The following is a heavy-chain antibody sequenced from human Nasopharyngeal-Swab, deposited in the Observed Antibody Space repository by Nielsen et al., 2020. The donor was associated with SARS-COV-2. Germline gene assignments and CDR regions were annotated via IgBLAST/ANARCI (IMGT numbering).Heavy chain of an antibody. J-gene: IGHJ4*02. Sequence: GESLKISCAASGFTFSSYSMNWVRQAPGKGLEWVSSISSSSSYIYYADSVKGRFTISRDNVKNSLYLQMNSLRAEDTAVYYCARDKYYDFWSGPRGPFDYWGQGTLVTVSS. CDR1: GFTFSSYS. CDR2: ISSSSSYI. D-gene: IGHD3-3*01. V-gene: IGHV3-21*01. CDR3: ARDKYYDFWSGPRGPFDY.